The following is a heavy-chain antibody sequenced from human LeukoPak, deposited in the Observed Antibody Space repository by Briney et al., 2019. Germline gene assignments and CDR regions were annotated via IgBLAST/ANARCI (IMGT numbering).Heavy chain of an antibody. V-gene: IGHV3-23*01. D-gene: IGHD5-24*01. Sequence: PGGSLRLSCAASGFTFSSYWMSWVRQAPGKGLEWVSGIYGSGGSPDYADSVKGRFTISRDNSKNTLYVQMNSLRAEDTAIYYCAKLKMATILRAFDIWGQGTMVTVSS. CDR2: IYGSGGSP. J-gene: IGHJ3*02. CDR1: GFTFSSYW. CDR3: AKLKMATILRAFDI.